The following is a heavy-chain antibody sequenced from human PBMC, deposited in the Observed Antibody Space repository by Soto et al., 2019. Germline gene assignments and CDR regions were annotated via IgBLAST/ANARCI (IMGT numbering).Heavy chain of an antibody. CDR3: ARVEVGATRYFDY. CDR1: GFTFSSYA. CDR2: VSVSGGST. J-gene: IGHJ4*02. D-gene: IGHD1-26*01. Sequence: GGSLRLSCAASGFTFSSYAMCWVRQAPGRGLEWVSSVSVSGGSTYYAASVKGRFTISRDNSKNTLYLQMNSLRAEDTAVYYCARVEVGATRYFDYWGQGTLVTVSS. V-gene: IGHV3-23*01.